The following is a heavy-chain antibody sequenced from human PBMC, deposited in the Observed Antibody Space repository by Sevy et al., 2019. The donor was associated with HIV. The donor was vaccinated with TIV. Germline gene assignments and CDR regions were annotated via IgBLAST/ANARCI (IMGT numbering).Heavy chain of an antibody. CDR2: IGTAAGVT. D-gene: IGHD2-21*01. J-gene: IGHJ4*02. V-gene: IGHV3-48*02. CDR1: GFTFNTYS. Sequence: GGSLRLSCAASGFTFNTYSLIWVRQTPGKGLEWLSFIGTAAGVTYYADSVKGRFTISRDNAKNPLYLQMNSLGDEDTAWYYCARCPGHYSIDYWGQGTLVTVSS. CDR3: ARCPGHYSIDY.